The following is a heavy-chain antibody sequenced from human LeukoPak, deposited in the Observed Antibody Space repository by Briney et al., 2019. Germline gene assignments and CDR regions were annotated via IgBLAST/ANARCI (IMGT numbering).Heavy chain of an antibody. J-gene: IGHJ4*02. Sequence: GGSLRLSCAASGFTFSSYGMHWVRQAPGKGLEWVAFIRYDGSNKYYADSVKGRFTISRDNSKNTLYLQMNSLRAEDTAVYYCAKDLWGYSGAENYFDYWGQGTLVTVSS. CDR1: GFTFSSYG. CDR2: IRYDGSNK. CDR3: AKDLWGYSGAENYFDY. V-gene: IGHV3-30*02. D-gene: IGHD5-12*01.